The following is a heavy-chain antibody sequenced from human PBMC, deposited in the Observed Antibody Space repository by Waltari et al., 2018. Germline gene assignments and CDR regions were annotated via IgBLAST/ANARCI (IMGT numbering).Heavy chain of an antibody. CDR2: MSFDGSHK. V-gene: IGHV3-30*04. CDR3: VRDHGGSTGFPY. Sequence: QVQVVESGGGVVQPGRSLRLSCAASGFSFSNFAMHWVRQAPGRGLEWVAVMSFDGSHKYYVYSVKGRFTISRDNSKNTLYLQMNSLRTEDTAMYYCVRDHGGSTGFPYWGQGTLVTVSS. CDR1: GFSFSNFA. J-gene: IGHJ4*02. D-gene: IGHD2-8*02.